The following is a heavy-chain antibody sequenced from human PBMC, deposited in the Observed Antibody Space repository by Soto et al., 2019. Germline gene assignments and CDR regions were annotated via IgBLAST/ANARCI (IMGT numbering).Heavy chain of an antibody. J-gene: IGHJ4*02. CDR1: GFAFSNFW. CDR3: TKSFDS. V-gene: IGHV3-7*01. CDR2: IKKDGSDK. Sequence: GGSLSLSCAASGFAFSNFWMNWVRQAPGKGLEWVATIKKDGSDKYYVASVKGRFTISRDNAKNSLYLEMNSLRVEDTAMYYCTKSFDSWGQGTLVTVSS.